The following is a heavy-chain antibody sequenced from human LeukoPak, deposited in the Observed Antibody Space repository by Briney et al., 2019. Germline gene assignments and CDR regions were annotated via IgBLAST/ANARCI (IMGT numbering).Heavy chain of an antibody. V-gene: IGHV4-59*01. CDR1: GGSIGSYY. CDR2: IYYSGST. Sequence: PSETLSLTCTVSGGSIGSYYWSWIRQPPGKGLEWIGYIYYSGSTNYNPSLKSRVTISVDTSKNQFSLKLSSVTAADTAVYYCARDRIQLDYWGQGTLVTVSS. CDR3: ARDRIQLDY. D-gene: IGHD5-18*01. J-gene: IGHJ4*02.